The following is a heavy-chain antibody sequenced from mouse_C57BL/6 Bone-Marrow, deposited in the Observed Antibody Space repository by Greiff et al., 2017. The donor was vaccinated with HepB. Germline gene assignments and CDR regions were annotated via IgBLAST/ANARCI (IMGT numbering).Heavy chain of an antibody. J-gene: IGHJ3*01. CDR1: GFTFSDFY. CDR3: ARRDGYYSAWFAY. D-gene: IGHD2-3*01. V-gene: IGHV7-1*01. CDR2: SRNKANDYTT. Sequence: EVNVVESGGGLVQSGRSLRLSCATSGFTFSDFYMEWVRQAPGKGLEWIAASRNKANDYTTEYSASVKGRFIVSRDTSQSILYLQMNALRAEDTAIYYCARRDGYYSAWFAYWGQGTLVTVSA.